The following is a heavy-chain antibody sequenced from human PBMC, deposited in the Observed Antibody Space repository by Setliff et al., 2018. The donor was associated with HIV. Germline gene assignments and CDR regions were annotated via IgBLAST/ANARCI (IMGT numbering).Heavy chain of an antibody. J-gene: IGHJ5*02. D-gene: IGHD5-12*01. V-gene: IGHV1-2*06. CDR3: ARAHFLVAMTRNWFDP. CDR1: GYTFTDFY. Sequence: ASVKVSCKASGYTFTDFYIHWVRQAPGQGLGWIGRINPKSGVADYLKKFQGRVTMTTDTSTNTAHMELIRPRFDDTAVYYCARAHFLVAMTRNWFDPWGQGTLVTVS. CDR2: INPKSGVA.